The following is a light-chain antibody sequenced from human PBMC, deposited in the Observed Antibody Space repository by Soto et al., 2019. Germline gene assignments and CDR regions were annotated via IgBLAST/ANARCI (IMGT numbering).Light chain of an antibody. CDR3: QQYYGHPQT. J-gene: IGKJ2*01. CDR1: QGIDTY. V-gene: IGKV1-8*01. Sequence: AIQMTQSPSSFSASVGDRVTITCRASQGIDTYLAWYQQKPGKAPRLLMYATSVLESGVPSRFSGSGSGTDYTLTISSLQSEDFATYYCQQYYGHPQTFGQGTKLDIK. CDR2: ATS.